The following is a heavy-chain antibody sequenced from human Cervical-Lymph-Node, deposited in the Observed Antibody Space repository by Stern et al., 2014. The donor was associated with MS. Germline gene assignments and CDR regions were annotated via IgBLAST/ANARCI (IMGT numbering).Heavy chain of an antibody. J-gene: IGHJ5*02. Sequence: QVQLVESGAEVKKPGASVKVSCKASGYSFTDYDITWVRQATGQGLEWMGWMNPSTGYTGYGQKFQGRVAMTRNTSISTAYMELSSLTSEDTAIYYCVKAYAWERNWFDPWGQGTRVTVS. CDR1: GYSFTDYD. V-gene: IGHV1-8*02. D-gene: IGHD1-26*01. CDR3: VKAYAWERNWFDP. CDR2: MNPSTGYT.